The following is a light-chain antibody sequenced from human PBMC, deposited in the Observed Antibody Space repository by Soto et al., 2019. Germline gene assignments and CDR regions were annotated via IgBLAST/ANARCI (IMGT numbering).Light chain of an antibody. J-gene: IGLJ2*01. CDR3: ETWDSNTVV. CDR1: SGHSSYI. Sequence: QPVLTQSSSASASLGSSFKLTCTLSSGHSSYIIAWHQQQPGKAPRYLMKLEGSGSYNKGSGVPDRFSGSSSGADRYLTISNLQSEDEADYYCETWDSNTVVFGGGTKVTVL. V-gene: IGLV4-60*03. CDR2: LEGSGSY.